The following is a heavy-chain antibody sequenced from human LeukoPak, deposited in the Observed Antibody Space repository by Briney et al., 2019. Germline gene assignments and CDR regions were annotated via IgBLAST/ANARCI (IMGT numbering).Heavy chain of an antibody. CDR1: GGSISSGGYY. J-gene: IGHJ4*02. CDR2: INHSGST. V-gene: IGHV4-39*07. D-gene: IGHD6-19*01. CDR3: ARETRLRAVYSSGPLDY. Sequence: SETLSLTCTVSGGSISSGGYYWSWIRQPPGKGLEWIGEINHSGSTNYNPSLKSRVTISVDTSKNQFSLKLSSVTAADTAVYYCARETRLRAVYSSGPLDYWGQGTLVTVSS.